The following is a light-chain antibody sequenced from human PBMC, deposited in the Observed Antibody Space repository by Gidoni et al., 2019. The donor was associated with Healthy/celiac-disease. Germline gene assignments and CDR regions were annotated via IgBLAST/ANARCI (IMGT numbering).Light chain of an antibody. CDR3: CSCAGSSADV. V-gene: IGLV2-11*01. J-gene: IGLJ1*01. CDR1: SSDVGGYNY. CDR2: DVS. Sequence: QPALTQPRSVSGSPAQSVTIPCTGTSSDVGGYNYVSWYQQHPGKAPKLMIYDVSKRPSGVPDRFSGSRSGNAASLTISGLQAEDEADYYCCSCAGSSADVFGTATKVTVL.